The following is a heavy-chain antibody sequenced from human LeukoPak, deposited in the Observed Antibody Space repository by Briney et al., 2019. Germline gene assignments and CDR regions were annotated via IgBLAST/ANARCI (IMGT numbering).Heavy chain of an antibody. D-gene: IGHD3-22*01. Sequence: ASVKVSCKASGYTFTSYGISWVRQAPGQGLEWMGWISAYNGNTNYAQKLQGRVTMTTDTSTSTAYMELSSLRSEDTAVYYCARDEDDSSGYYYNYWGQGTLVTVSS. CDR3: ARDEDDSSGYYYNY. CDR1: GYTFTSYG. CDR2: ISAYNGNT. J-gene: IGHJ4*02. V-gene: IGHV1-18*01.